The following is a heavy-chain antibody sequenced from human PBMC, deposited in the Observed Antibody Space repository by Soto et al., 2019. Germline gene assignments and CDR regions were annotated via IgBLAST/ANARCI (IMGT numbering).Heavy chain of an antibody. CDR1: GFTFSSYG. CDR2: IWYDGSNK. D-gene: IGHD2-15*01. J-gene: IGHJ4*02. Sequence: GRPRRLSCAASGFTFSSYGMHRVRQAPGKGLEWVAVIWYDGSNKYYADSVKGRFTISRDNSKNTLYLQMNSLRAEDTAVYYCARDQGYCSGGSCYFDYWGQGTLVTVSS. CDR3: ARDQGYCSGGSCYFDY. V-gene: IGHV3-33*01.